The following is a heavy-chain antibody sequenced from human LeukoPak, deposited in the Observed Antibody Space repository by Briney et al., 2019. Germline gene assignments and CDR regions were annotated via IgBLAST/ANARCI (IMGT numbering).Heavy chain of an antibody. Sequence: GGSLRLSCAASGFTFSSYAMSWVRQAPGKGLEWVSAISGSGGSAYYADSVKGRFTISRDNSKNTLYLQMNSLRAEDTAVYYCAKDRVRKAAAGLGSLDYWGQGTLVTVSS. J-gene: IGHJ4*02. CDR3: AKDRVRKAAAGLGSLDY. D-gene: IGHD6-13*01. CDR1: GFTFSSYA. V-gene: IGHV3-23*01. CDR2: ISGSGGSA.